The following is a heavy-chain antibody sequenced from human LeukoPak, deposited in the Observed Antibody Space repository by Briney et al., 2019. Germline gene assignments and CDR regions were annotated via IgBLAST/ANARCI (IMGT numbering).Heavy chain of an antibody. CDR1: GFTFSNYE. CDR3: ATASGSWYRYYFDN. D-gene: IGHD6-13*01. Sequence: GGSLRLSCAASGFTFSNYEMNWVRQAPGKGLEWVSYISSTSNMIYYADSVGGRFTISRDNAENSLYLQMNSLRAEDTAVYYCATASGSWYRYYFDNWGQGTLVTVSS. V-gene: IGHV3-48*03. J-gene: IGHJ4*02. CDR2: ISSTSNMI.